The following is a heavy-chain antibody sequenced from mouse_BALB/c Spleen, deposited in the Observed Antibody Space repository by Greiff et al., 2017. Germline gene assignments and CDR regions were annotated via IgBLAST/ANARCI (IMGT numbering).Heavy chain of an antibody. CDR2: ISYSGST. CDR3: ARSDPLLRLQNWYFDV. CDR1: GYSITSDYA. D-gene: IGHD1-2*01. V-gene: IGHV3-2*02. J-gene: IGHJ1*01. Sequence: EVKLMESGPGLVKPSQSLSLTCTVTGYSITSDYAWNWIRQFPGNKLEWMGYISYSGSTSYNPSLKSRISITRDTSKNQFFLQLNSVTTEDTATYYCARSDPLLRLQNWYFDVWGAGTTVTVSS.